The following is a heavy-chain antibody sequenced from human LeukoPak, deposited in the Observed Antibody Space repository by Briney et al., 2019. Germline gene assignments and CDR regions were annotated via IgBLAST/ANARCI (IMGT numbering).Heavy chain of an antibody. CDR2: INYHGQPT. CDR1: GFTFSTYH. Sequence: GGSLRLSCTASGFTFSTYHMHWVRQAPGKGLEWISYINYHGQPTYSADSVKGRFPISRDNARSSLYLQLNGLRAEDTAVYYCARPSRDGYNGDYWGQATLVTVSS. V-gene: IGHV3-48*01. CDR3: ARPSRDGYNGDY. J-gene: IGHJ4*02. D-gene: IGHD5-24*01.